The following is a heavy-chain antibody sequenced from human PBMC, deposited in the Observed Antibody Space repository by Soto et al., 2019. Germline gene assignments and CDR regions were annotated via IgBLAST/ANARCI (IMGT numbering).Heavy chain of an antibody. CDR1: GFTFSSYA. J-gene: IGHJ6*02. Sequence: GGSLRLSCAASGFTFSSYAMSWVRQAPGKGLEWVSAISGSGGSTYYADSVRGRFTISRDNSKNTLYLQMKSLRAEDTAVYYCAKSDTGGEGYYYGMDVWGQGTTVTVSS. D-gene: IGHD3-16*01. V-gene: IGHV3-23*01. CDR2: ISGSGGST. CDR3: AKSDTGGEGYYYGMDV.